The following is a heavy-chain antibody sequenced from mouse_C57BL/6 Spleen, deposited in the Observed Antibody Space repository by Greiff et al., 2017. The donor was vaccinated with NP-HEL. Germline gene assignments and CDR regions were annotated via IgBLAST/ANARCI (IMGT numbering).Heavy chain of an antibody. J-gene: IGHJ2*01. Sequence: VQLQQPGAELVKPGASVKLSCKASGYTFTSYWMHWVKQRPGRGLEWIGRIDPGDGDTNYNGKFKGKATLTADKSSSTAYMQLSSLTSEDSAVYFCARERGGYYLFDYWGQGTTLTVSS. CDR3: ARERGGYYLFDY. CDR2: IDPGDGDT. CDR1: GYTFTSYW. V-gene: IGHV1-62-3*01. D-gene: IGHD2-3*01.